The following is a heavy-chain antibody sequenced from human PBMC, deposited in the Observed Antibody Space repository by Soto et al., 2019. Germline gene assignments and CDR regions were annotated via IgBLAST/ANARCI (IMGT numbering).Heavy chain of an antibody. J-gene: IGHJ5*02. CDR2: IIPIFGTA. D-gene: IGHD3-22*01. V-gene: IGHV1-69*13. Sequence: VASVKVSCKSSGGTFSSYAISWVRQAPGQGLEWMGGIIPIFGTANYAQKFQGRVTITADESTSTAYMELSSLRSEDTAVYYCASSGHSSGYYLWGQGTLVTVSS. CDR3: ASSGHSSGYYL. CDR1: GGTFSSYA.